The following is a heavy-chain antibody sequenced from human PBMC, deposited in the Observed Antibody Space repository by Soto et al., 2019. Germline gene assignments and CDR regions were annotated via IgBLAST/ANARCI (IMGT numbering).Heavy chain of an antibody. V-gene: IGHV1-18*04. CDR1: GYTFTSYG. D-gene: IGHD2-21*01. CDR2: ISAYNGNT. J-gene: IGHJ6*02. Sequence: QVQLVQSGAEVKKPGASVKVSCKASGYTFTSYGISWVRQAPGQGLEWMGWISAYNGNTNYAQKLQGRVTMTTDTSTSTAYMELRSLRSDDTAVYYCARASTVVIDLGPYYYYGMDVWGQGTTVTVSS. CDR3: ARASTVVIDLGPYYYYGMDV.